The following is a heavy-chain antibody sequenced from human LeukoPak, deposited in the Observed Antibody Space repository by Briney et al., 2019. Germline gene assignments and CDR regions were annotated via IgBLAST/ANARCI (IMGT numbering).Heavy chain of an antibody. D-gene: IGHD5-12*01. CDR3: AHRLTVATIFDY. Sequence: TLSLTCTVSGGSISSYYWSWIRQPPGKALEWLALIYWDDDKRYSPSLKSRLTITKDTSKNQVVLTMTNMDPVDTATYYCAHRLTVATIFDYWGQGTLVTVSS. V-gene: IGHV2-5*08. J-gene: IGHJ4*02. CDR2: IYWDDDK. CDR1: GGSISSYYW.